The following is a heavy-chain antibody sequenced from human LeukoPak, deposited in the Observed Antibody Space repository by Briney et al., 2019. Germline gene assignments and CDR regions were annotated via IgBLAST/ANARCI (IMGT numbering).Heavy chain of an antibody. D-gene: IGHD5-12*01. CDR3: VKDKYSDGFFDY. CDR2: ITWDGGST. Sequence: GGSLRLSCAASGFTFDDYAMNWVRQRPGKGLEWVSLITWDGGSTFYADSVRGRFTISRDNNKDSLYLQMNSLRVDNTAFYYCVKDKYSDGFFDYWGHGTLVTVSS. J-gene: IGHJ5*01. V-gene: IGHV3-43D*03. CDR1: GFTFDDYA.